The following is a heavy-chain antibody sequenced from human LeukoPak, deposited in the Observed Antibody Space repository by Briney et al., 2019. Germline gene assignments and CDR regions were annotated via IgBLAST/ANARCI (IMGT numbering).Heavy chain of an antibody. CDR1: GGSISSSSYY. V-gene: IGHV4-39*01. CDR2: IYYSGST. D-gene: IGHD4-11*01. CDR3: ARRNIKGYYYYYMDV. Sequence: SETLSLTXTVSGGSISSSSYYWGWIRQPPGKGLEWIGSIYYSGSTYYNPSLKSRVTISVDTSKNQFSLKLSSVTAADTAVYYCARRNIKGYYYYYMDVWGKGTTVTVSS. J-gene: IGHJ6*03.